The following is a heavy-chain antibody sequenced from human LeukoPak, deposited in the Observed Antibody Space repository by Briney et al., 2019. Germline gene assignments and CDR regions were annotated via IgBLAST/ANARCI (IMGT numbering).Heavy chain of an antibody. CDR3: ARDYRGPYCSGGSCYLFDY. CDR1: GFTFSSYE. CDR2: ISSSGSTI. V-gene: IGHV3-48*03. D-gene: IGHD2-15*01. J-gene: IGHJ4*02. Sequence: GGSLRLSCAASGFTFSSYEMNWVRQAPGKGLEWVSYISSSGSTIYYADSVKGRFTISRDNAKNSLYLQMNSLRAEDTAVYYCARDYRGPYCSGGSCYLFDYWGQGTLVTVSS.